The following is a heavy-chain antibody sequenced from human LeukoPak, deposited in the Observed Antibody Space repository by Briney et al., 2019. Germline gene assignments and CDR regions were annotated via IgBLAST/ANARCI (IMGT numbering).Heavy chain of an antibody. D-gene: IGHD5-18*01. CDR2: IYYSGST. J-gene: IGHJ4*02. V-gene: IGHV4-59*01. CDR1: GGSISSYY. Sequence: PSETLSLTCTVSGGSISSYYWSWIRQPPGKGLEWIGYIYYSGSTNYNPSLKSRVTISVDTSKNQFSLKLSSVTAADTAVYYCASVQLWRDSFDYWGQGTLVTVSS. CDR3: ASVQLWRDSFDY.